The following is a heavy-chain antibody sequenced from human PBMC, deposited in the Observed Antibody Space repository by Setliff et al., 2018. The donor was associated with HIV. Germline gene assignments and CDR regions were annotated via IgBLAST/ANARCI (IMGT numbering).Heavy chain of an antibody. V-gene: IGHV4-61*01. D-gene: IGHD3-10*01. CDR1: GGSVSSVNYY. CDR2: IHYTGST. Sequence: SETLSLTCSVSGGSVSSVNYYWSWIRQPPGKGLGWIGYIHYTGSTTYYNPSLTSRVTISVDTSRNQFSLKLRSVTAADTAAYYCARLGYVSGGFYKTPGPYYFDYWGQGALVTVSS. CDR3: ARLGYVSGGFYKTPGPYYFDY. J-gene: IGHJ4*02.